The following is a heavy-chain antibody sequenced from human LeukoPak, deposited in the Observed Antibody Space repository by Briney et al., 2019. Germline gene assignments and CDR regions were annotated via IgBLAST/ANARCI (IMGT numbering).Heavy chain of an antibody. V-gene: IGHV3-21*01. CDR2: ISSGSSYM. CDR3: ARKIRGYSGYDYGYYFDY. J-gene: IGHJ4*02. D-gene: IGHD5-12*01. CDR1: GFNFNIYS. Sequence: PGGSLRLSCAASGFNFNIYSMNWVRQAPGKGLEWISSISSGSSYMSYAESVKGRFTISRDNAKNSLYLQMNSLRAEDTAVYYCARKIRGYSGYDYGYYFDYWGQGTLVTVSS.